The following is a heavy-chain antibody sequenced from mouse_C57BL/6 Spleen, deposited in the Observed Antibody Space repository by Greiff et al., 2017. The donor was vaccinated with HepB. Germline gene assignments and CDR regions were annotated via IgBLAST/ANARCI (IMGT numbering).Heavy chain of an antibody. V-gene: IGHV5-15*01. J-gene: IGHJ1*03. CDR3: ARQPYYSNPDWYFDV. D-gene: IGHD2-5*01. CDR1: GFTFSDYG. Sequence: EVKLVESGGGLVQPGGSLKLSCAASGFTFSDYGMAWVRQAPRKGPEWVAFISNLAYSIYYADTVTGRFTISRENAKNTLYLEMSSLRSEDTAMYYCARQPYYSNPDWYFDVWGTGTTVTVSS. CDR2: ISNLAYSI.